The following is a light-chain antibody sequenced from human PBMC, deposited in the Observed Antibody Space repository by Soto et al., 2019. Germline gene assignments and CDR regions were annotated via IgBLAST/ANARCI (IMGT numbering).Light chain of an antibody. J-gene: IGLJ2*01. CDR1: SSNIGSNY. CDR2: RNN. CDR3: AAWDDSLVGV. V-gene: IGLV1-47*01. Sequence: QPVLTRPPSASGTPGQRVTISCSGSSSNIGSNYVYWYQQLPGTAPKLLIYRNNQRPSGVPDRFSGSKSGTSASLAISGLRSEDEADYYCAAWDDSLVGVFGGGTKLTVL.